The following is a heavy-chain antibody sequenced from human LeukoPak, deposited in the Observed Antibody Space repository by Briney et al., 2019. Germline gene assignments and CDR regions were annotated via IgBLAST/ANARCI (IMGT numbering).Heavy chain of an antibody. CDR3: ARSVGSSSAY. CDR1: GFTFSRYD. Sequence: GGSLRLSCAAAGFTFSRYDMHWVRQVAGNGLEWVPAIGTAGDTYYPDSVKGRFTVSRENVKNSLFLQMNSLRVEDTAVYYCARSVGSSSAYWGQGTLVTVS. CDR2: IGTAGDT. V-gene: IGHV3-13*01. D-gene: IGHD6-6*01. J-gene: IGHJ4*02.